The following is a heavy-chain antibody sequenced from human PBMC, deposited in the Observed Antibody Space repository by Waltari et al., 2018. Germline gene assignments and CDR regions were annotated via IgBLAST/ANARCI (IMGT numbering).Heavy chain of an antibody. CDR1: GFIFSSYA. V-gene: IGHV3-23*01. CDR3: AIDLGYFTS. CDR2: ISGSASAS. Sequence: EVQLLESGGGLVQPGGSLGRSCEGSGFIFSSYAMSWVRQAPGKGLEWVSAISGSASASFYADAVKGRFSISRDNSKNTLFLQVNSLRADDTAIYYCAIDLGYFTSWGPGTLVTVSS. D-gene: IGHD2-8*01. J-gene: IGHJ5*02.